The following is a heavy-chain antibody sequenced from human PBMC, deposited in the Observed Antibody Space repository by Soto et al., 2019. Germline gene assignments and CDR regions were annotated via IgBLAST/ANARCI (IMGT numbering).Heavy chain of an antibody. D-gene: IGHD3-3*01. CDR1: GGSFSGYY. J-gene: IGHJ6*02. V-gene: IGHV4-34*01. Sequence: SETLSLTCAVYGGSFSGYYWSWIRQPPGKGLEWIGEINHSGSTNYNPSLKSRVTISVDTSKNQFSPKLSSVTAADTAVYYCASARFLEWLRPYYYYGMDVWGQGTTVTVSS. CDR3: ASARFLEWLRPYYYYGMDV. CDR2: INHSGST.